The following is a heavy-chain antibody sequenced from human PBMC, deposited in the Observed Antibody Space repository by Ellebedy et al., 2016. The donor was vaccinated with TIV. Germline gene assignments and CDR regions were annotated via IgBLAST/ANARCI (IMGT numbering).Heavy chain of an antibody. CDR1: GFTFSSYA. CDR2: ISGSGGST. CDR3: ARPSTVGATLCFDY. J-gene: IGHJ4*02. Sequence: PGGSLRLSCAASGFTFSSYAMSWVRQAPGKGLEWVSAISGSGGSTYYADSVKGRFTISRDNAKNSLYLQMNSLRAEDTAVYYCARPSTVGATLCFDYWGRGTLVTVSS. V-gene: IGHV3-23*01. D-gene: IGHD1-26*01.